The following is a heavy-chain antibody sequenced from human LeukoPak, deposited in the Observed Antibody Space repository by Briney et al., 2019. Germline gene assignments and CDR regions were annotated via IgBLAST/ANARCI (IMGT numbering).Heavy chain of an antibody. V-gene: IGHV4-59*01. CDR3: ARVFRGAVTANWFDL. Sequence: SETLSLTCSVSGGSINGNYWTWIRQPPGKGLEWIGYIYDDGTTNYNPPLESRLTMSIDRSASHFSLTLRPVTAADTAVYYCARVFRGAVTANWFDLWGQGTLVSVSS. D-gene: IGHD2-21*02. J-gene: IGHJ5*02. CDR1: GGSINGNY. CDR2: IYDDGTT.